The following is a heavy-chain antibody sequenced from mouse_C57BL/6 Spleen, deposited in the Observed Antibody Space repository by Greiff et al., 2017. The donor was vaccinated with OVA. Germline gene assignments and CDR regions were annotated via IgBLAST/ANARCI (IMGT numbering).Heavy chain of an antibody. V-gene: IGHV1-18*01. D-gene: IGHD2-10*01. J-gene: IGHJ1*03. Sequence: VQLQQSGPELVKPGASVKIPCKASGYTFTDYNMDWVKQSHGKSLEWIGDINPNNGGTIYNQKFKGKATLTVDKSSSTAYMELRSLTSEDTAVYYCARSYYGNYDWYFDVWGTGTTVTVSS. CDR2: INPNNGGT. CDR3: ARSYYGNYDWYFDV. CDR1: GYTFTDYN.